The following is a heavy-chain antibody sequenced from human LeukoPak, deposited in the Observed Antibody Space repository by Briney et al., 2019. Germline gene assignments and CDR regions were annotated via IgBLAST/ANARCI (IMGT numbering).Heavy chain of an antibody. CDR3: ARADYGDYVF. D-gene: IGHD4-17*01. V-gene: IGHV4-38-2*02. CDR1: GYSISSAFY. Sequence: SETLSLTCNVSGYSISSAFYWGWIRQPPEKGLEWVGFLYHSGGTYYNPSLKSRLNMSIDTSKNRFSLKLTSVTAADTAVYYCARADYGDYVFWGQGTLVTVSS. CDR2: LYHSGGT. J-gene: IGHJ4*02.